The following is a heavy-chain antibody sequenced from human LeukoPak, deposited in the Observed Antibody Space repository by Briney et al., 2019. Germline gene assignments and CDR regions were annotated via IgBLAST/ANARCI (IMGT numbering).Heavy chain of an antibody. Sequence: SQTLSLTCAISGDSVSSNSAAWNWIRQSPSRGLEWLGRTYYRSKWYNDYAVSVKSRITINPDTSKNQFSLQLNSVTPEDTAVYYCARDGQYCSSTSCYTIWFDPWGQGTLVTVSS. V-gene: IGHV6-1*01. CDR3: ARDGQYCSSTSCYTIWFDP. CDR1: GDSVSSNSAA. J-gene: IGHJ5*02. CDR2: TYYRSKWYN. D-gene: IGHD2-2*02.